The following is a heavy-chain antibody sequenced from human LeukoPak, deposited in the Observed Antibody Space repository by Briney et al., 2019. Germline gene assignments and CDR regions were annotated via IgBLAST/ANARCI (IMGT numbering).Heavy chain of an antibody. J-gene: IGHJ4*02. V-gene: IGHV4-4*02. CDR3: AREGYSYGETIDY. Sequence: SETLSLTCAVSGGSISSSNWWSWVRQPPGKGLEWIGEIYHSGSTNYNPSLKSRVTISVDKSKNQFSLKLNSVTAADTAVYYCAREGYSYGETIDYWGQGTLVTVSS. CDR1: GGSISSSNW. CDR2: IYHSGST. D-gene: IGHD5-18*01.